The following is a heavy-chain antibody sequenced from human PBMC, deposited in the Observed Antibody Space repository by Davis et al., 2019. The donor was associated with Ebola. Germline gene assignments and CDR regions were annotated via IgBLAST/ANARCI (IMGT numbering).Heavy chain of an antibody. CDR2: ISSSSSTI. Sequence: GESLKISCAASGFTFSSYSMNWVRQAPGKGLEWVSYISSSSSTIYYADSVKGRFTISRDNAKNSLYLQMNSLRDEDTAVYYCASLDITMIVVTPAHYYYGMDVWGQGTTVTVSS. J-gene: IGHJ6*02. V-gene: IGHV3-48*02. D-gene: IGHD3-22*01. CDR3: ASLDITMIVVTPAHYYYGMDV. CDR1: GFTFSSYS.